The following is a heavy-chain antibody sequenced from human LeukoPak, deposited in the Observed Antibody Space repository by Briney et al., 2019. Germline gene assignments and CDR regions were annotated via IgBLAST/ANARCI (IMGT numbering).Heavy chain of an antibody. CDR3: AREEVNPIQNWFDP. Sequence: PGGSLRLSCAASGFTFSSYAMSWVRQAPGKGLEWVSGISGSGGNTYYADSVKGRFTISRDNSKNTLYLQMNSLRAEDTAVYYCAREEVNPIQNWFDPWGQGTLVTVSS. V-gene: IGHV3-23*01. J-gene: IGHJ5*02. CDR1: GFTFSSYA. D-gene: IGHD4-23*01. CDR2: ISGSGGNT.